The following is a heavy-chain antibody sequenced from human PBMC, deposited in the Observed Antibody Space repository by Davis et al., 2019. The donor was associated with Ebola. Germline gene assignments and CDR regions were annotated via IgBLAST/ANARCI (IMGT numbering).Heavy chain of an antibody. J-gene: IGHJ4*02. CDR1: GFNFRDYT. CDR2: ISTTSDYT. Sequence: GESLKISCAASGFNFRDYTVNWVRQAPGKGLEWVSSISTTSDYTYYSDSVKGRFTISRDNAKNSLYLQMNSLRAEDTAVYSCARNIAAAGGGQGTLVTVSS. V-gene: IGHV3-21*04. CDR3: ARNIAAAG. D-gene: IGHD6-13*01.